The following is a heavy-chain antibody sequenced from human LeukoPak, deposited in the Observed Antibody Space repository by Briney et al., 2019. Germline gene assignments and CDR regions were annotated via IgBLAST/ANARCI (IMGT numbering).Heavy chain of an antibody. J-gene: IGHJ3*02. CDR1: GYSFTSYW. D-gene: IGHD1-26*01. V-gene: IGHV5-51*01. CDR2: IYPGDSDT. CDR3: ARPSGSYIPQLWAFDI. Sequence: KCGESLKISCKGSGYSFTSYWIGWVRQMPGKGLEWMGIIYPGDSDTRYSPSFQGQVTISADKSISTAYLQWSSLKASDTAMYYCARPSGSYIPQLWAFDIWGQGTMVTVSS.